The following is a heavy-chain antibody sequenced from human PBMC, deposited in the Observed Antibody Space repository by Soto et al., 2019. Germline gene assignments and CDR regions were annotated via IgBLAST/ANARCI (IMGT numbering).Heavy chain of an antibody. D-gene: IGHD6-13*01. V-gene: IGHV1-18*04. CDR1: GNTFTSYG. CDR2: ISAYNGNT. J-gene: IGHJ5*02. CDR3: ARDIAANVRGWFDP. Sequence: GASVKVSCKASGNTFTSYGICWVRQAPGQGLEWMGWISAYNGNTNYAQKLQGRVTMTTDTSTSTAYMELRSLRSDDTAVYYCARDIAANVRGWFDPWGQGTLVTVSS.